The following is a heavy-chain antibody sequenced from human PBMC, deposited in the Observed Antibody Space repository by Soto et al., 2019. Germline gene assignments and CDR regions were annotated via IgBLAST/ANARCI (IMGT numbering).Heavy chain of an antibody. Sequence: GGSLRLSXAASGFTFSSYGMHWVRQAPGKGLEWVAVISYDGSNKYYADSVKGRFTISRDNSKNTLYLQMNSLRAEDTAVYYCAKFSAMISFGGVIGLDYWGQGTLVTVS. V-gene: IGHV3-30*18. CDR2: ISYDGSNK. D-gene: IGHD3-16*02. CDR1: GFTFSSYG. CDR3: AKFSAMISFGGVIGLDY. J-gene: IGHJ4*02.